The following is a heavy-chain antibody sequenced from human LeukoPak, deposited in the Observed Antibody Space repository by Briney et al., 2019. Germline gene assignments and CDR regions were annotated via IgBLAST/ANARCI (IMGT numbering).Heavy chain of an antibody. D-gene: IGHD5-24*01. Sequence: GESLKISCQGSGYSFTTYWIAWVRQMPGKSLESMGIIYPGDSNTRYSPSFQGQVTNSADKSISTAYLQWSSLKASDTAIYYCARMVEMASLDAFHIWGQGTMVTVSS. J-gene: IGHJ3*02. V-gene: IGHV5-51*01. CDR3: ARMVEMASLDAFHI. CDR1: GYSFTTYW. CDR2: IYPGDSNT.